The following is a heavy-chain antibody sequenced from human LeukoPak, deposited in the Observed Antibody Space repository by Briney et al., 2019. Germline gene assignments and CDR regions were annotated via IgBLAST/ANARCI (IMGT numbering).Heavy chain of an antibody. D-gene: IGHD4-17*01. CDR1: GLTFSSHW. CDR3: AKDFDYGDYRGASRRYFDY. V-gene: IGHV3-74*01. J-gene: IGHJ4*02. Sequence: GGSLRLSCAASGLTFSSHWMHWVRQAPGKGLVWVSRITNDGSSTTYADSVKGRFTISRDNAKNSLYLQMNSLRTEDTALYFCAKDFDYGDYRGASRRYFDYWGQGTLVIVSS. CDR2: ITNDGSST.